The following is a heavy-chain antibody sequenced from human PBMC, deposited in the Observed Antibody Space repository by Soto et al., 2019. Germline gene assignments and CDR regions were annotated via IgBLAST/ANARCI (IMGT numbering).Heavy chain of an antibody. CDR2: VHFSGSL. V-gene: IGHV4-61*01. J-gene: IGHJ1*01. CDR3: GRSGDANKTGRH. Sequence: QVQLQESGPGLVKPSETLSLTCSVSDDSLSSNNYYWLWIRQPPGRVLEWIGFVHFSGSLHYNASLKSRATISVDTSRRQTSLTLTSLPAADTAVYFCGRSGDANKTGRHWGQGTLVTVSS. CDR1: DDSLSSNNYY. D-gene: IGHD2-2*01.